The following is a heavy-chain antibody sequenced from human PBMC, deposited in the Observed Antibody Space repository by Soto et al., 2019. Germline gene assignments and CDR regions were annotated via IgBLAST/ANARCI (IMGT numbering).Heavy chain of an antibody. CDR3: VRDGRERQWLDFFDY. J-gene: IGHJ4*02. V-gene: IGHV3-30*04. CDR2: MSHDGGNK. Sequence: QVQLVESGGGVVQPGRSLRLSCAASGFTFNTYAIHWVRQAPGKGLEWVAVMSHDGGNKYYAESVKGRFTISRDNSKNTLYLQMNSLRAEDTAVYYCVRDGRERQWLDFFDYWGQGTLVTVSS. CDR1: GFTFNTYA. D-gene: IGHD6-19*01.